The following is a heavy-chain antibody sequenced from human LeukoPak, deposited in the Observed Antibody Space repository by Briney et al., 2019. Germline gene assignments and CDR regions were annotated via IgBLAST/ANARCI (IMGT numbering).Heavy chain of an antibody. CDR1: GGSIISYY. D-gene: IGHD3-10*01. Sequence: SETLSLTCTVSGGSIISYYWSWIRQPPGKGLEWIGYIYYSGSTNYNPSLKSRVTISVDTSKNQFSLKLSSVTAADTAVYYCARGWTYYYGSGSPEAWFDPWGQGTLVTVSS. CDR2: IYYSGST. CDR3: ARGWTYYYGSGSPEAWFDP. V-gene: IGHV4-59*01. J-gene: IGHJ5*02.